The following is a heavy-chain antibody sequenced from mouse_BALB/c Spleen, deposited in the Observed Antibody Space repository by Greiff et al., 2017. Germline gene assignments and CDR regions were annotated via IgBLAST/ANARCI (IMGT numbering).Heavy chain of an antibody. Sequence: DVMLVESGGGLVQPGGSRKLSCPASGFTFSDYGMAWVRQAPGKGPEWVAFISNLAYSIYYADTVTGRFTISRENAKNTLYLEMSSLRSEDTAMYYCARALFITTATPFAYWGQGTLVTVSA. J-gene: IGHJ3*01. CDR2: ISNLAYSI. CDR3: ARALFITTATPFAY. D-gene: IGHD1-2*01. CDR1: GFTFSDYG. V-gene: IGHV5-15*02.